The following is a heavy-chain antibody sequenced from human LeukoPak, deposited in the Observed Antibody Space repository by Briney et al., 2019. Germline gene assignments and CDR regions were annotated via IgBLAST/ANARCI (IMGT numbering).Heavy chain of an antibody. D-gene: IGHD2-21*02. V-gene: IGHV4-39*01. CDR3: ARLVCDACYPAGNWFDA. CDR2: IYYTGST. Sequence: KPSETLSLTCTVSGGSVSAVSHYWVWICQSPGKGPEWIGNIYYTGSTHYNPSLKSRVFMSVDTSKNQFSLEVTSVTAADTALYFCARLVCDACYPAGNWFDAWGQGTLVTVSS. J-gene: IGHJ5*02. CDR1: GGSVSAVSHY.